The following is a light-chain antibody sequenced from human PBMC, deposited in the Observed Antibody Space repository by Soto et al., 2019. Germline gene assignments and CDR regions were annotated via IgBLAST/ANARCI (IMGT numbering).Light chain of an antibody. V-gene: IGKV1-5*03. Sequence: DIPMTQSPSTLSASVGDRVTITCRASQSISSWLAWYQQKPGKAPKLLIYKASTLETGVPSRFSGIGSGTEFALTISSLQPDDFATYYCQQYSSYPPTFGGGTKVEIK. J-gene: IGKJ4*01. CDR2: KAS. CDR1: QSISSW. CDR3: QQYSSYPPT.